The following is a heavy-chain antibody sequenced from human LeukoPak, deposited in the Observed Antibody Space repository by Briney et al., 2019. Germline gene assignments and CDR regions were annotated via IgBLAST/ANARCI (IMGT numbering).Heavy chain of an antibody. Sequence: SETLSLTCTVSGGSISSYYWSWIRQPPGKGLEWIGYIYYSGSTNYNPSLKSRVTISVDTSKNQFSLKLSSVTAADTAVYYCARGPIAVAGPTYNWFDPWGQGTLVTVSS. CDR2: IYYSGST. J-gene: IGHJ5*02. D-gene: IGHD6-19*01. CDR1: GGSISSYY. V-gene: IGHV4-59*01. CDR3: ARGPIAVAGPTYNWFDP.